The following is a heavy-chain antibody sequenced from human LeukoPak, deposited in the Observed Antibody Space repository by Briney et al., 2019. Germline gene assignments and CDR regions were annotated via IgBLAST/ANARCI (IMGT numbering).Heavy chain of an antibody. J-gene: IGHJ4*02. CDR2: IYYSGST. D-gene: IGHD6-19*01. V-gene: IGHV4-59*12. CDR3: ARDLYSSGWEYYFDY. Sequence: SETLSLTCTVSGGSISSYYWSWIRQPPGKGLEWIGYIYYSGSTNYNPSLKSRVTISVDTSKNQFSLKLSSVTAADTAVYYCARDLYSSGWEYYFDYWGQGTLVTVSS. CDR1: GGSISSYY.